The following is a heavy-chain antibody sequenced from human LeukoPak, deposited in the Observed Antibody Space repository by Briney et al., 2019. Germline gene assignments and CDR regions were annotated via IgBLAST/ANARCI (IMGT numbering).Heavy chain of an antibody. CDR1: GFSFSDCY. D-gene: IGHD3-16*01. Sequence: GGSLRLSCAASGFSFSDCYMSWIRQAPGKGLEWVSYISLSSSYTDYADSVKGRFTISRDNAKNSLYLQMNSLRAEDTAVYYCAKVYDNYFDYWGQGTLVTVSS. CDR3: AKVYDNYFDY. J-gene: IGHJ4*02. CDR2: ISLSSSYT. V-gene: IGHV3-11*06.